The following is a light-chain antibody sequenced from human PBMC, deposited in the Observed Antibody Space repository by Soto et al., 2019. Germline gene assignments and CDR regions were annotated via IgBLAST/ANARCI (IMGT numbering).Light chain of an antibody. CDR3: SAWDASLNGYV. Sequence: QSALTQPHSASGTPVQRVTISCSGSSSNIGSKTVNWYQQLPGTAPKLLIYSNYQRPSGVPDRFSGSKSGTSASLAISGLQSEDEADYYCSAWDASLNGYVFGTGTKVTVL. CDR1: SSNIGSKT. V-gene: IGLV1-44*01. CDR2: SNY. J-gene: IGLJ1*01.